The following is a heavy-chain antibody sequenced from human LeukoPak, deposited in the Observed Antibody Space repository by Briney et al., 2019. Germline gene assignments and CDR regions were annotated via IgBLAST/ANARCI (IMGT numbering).Heavy chain of an antibody. V-gene: IGHV3-48*02. Sequence: GGSLRLSCAASGFTFSTYEMNWGRQAPGKGLEWGSYITSRSSSIYYADSVKGRFTISRDNAQNSLYLQMNSLRDEDTAVYYCARDSRFGKLLIPYFDYWGQGTLVTVSS. D-gene: IGHD3-10*01. CDR3: ARDSRFGKLLIPYFDY. CDR2: ITSRSSSI. J-gene: IGHJ4*02. CDR1: GFTFSTYE.